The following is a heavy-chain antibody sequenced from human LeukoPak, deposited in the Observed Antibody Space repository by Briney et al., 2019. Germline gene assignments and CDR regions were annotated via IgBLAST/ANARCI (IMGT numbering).Heavy chain of an antibody. CDR2: IYYSGSH. CDR1: GGSISSYY. CDR3: ARRGSVYSGSYPGYYYYGMDV. D-gene: IGHD1-26*01. V-gene: IGHV4-59*08. Sequence: SETLSLTCTVSGGSISSYYWSWIRQPPGKGLEWIGHIYYSGSHNYNPSLKSRVTISVDTSKNQFSLKLSSVTAADPAVYYCARRGSVYSGSYPGYYYYGMDVWGQGTTVTVSS. J-gene: IGHJ6*02.